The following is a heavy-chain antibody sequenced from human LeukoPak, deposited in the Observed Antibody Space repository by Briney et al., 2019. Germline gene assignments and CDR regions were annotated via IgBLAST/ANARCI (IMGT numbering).Heavy chain of an antibody. V-gene: IGHV1-18*01. CDR2: INTDNGDT. J-gene: IGHJ4*02. CDR1: GYIFANHG. CDR3: ARASSSYGSGLSYIDY. D-gene: IGHD3-10*01. Sequence: ASVKVSCKASGYIFANHGLTWVRHAPGQGLEWMGWINTDNGDTNYAQKVQDRVTLTTEASTKTAYMELRSLSSDDTAFYYCARASSSYGSGLSYIDYWGQGTLVTVSS.